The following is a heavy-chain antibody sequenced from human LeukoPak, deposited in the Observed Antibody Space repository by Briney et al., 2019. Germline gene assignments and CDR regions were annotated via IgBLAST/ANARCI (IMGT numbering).Heavy chain of an antibody. CDR3: AKDRGGNSWEFDY. CDR2: LSGSGGTT. D-gene: IGHD1-26*01. J-gene: IGHJ4*02. V-gene: IGHV3-23*01. Sequence: GGSLRLSCAASGFTFSSSAMSWVRQAPGKGLEWVSALSGSGGTTYYADSVKGRFTMSRDNSKNTLSLQMNSLRAEDTAVYYCAKDRGGNSWEFDYWGQGTLVTVSS. CDR1: GFTFSSSA.